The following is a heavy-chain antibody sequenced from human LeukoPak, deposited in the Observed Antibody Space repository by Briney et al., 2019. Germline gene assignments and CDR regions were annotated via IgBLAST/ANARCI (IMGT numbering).Heavy chain of an antibody. V-gene: IGHV4-59*01. Sequence: SETLSLTCTVSGGSISSYYWSWIRQPPGKGLEWIGYIYYSGSTNYNPSFKSRVTISVDTSKNQFSLKLSSVTAADTAVYYCARGIVVVPAASLRGLSSGPNWFDPWGQGSLVTVSS. CDR2: IYYSGST. CDR3: ARGIVVVPAASLRGLSSGPNWFDP. CDR1: GGSISSYY. D-gene: IGHD2-2*01. J-gene: IGHJ5*02.